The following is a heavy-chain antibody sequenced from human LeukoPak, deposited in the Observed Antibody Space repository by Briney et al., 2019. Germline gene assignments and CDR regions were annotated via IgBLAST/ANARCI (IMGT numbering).Heavy chain of an antibody. CDR1: GLTFSSYA. CDR2: ISGSGGST. V-gene: IGHV3-23*01. Sequence: GGSLRLSCAASGLTFSSYAMSWVRQAPGKGLEWVSAISGSGGSTYYADSVKGRFTISRDNSKNTLYLQVNSLRAEDTAVYYCAKGDRPYSSGWYNQFDYWGQGTLVTVSS. J-gene: IGHJ4*02. D-gene: IGHD6-19*01. CDR3: AKGDRPYSSGWYNQFDY.